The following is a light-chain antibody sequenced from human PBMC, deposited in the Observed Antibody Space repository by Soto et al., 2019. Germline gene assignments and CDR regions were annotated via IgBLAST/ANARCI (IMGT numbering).Light chain of an antibody. CDR3: QQYNNWPPFT. V-gene: IGKV3-15*01. Sequence: EIVMTQSPATLSVSPGERATLSCRASQSVTSNLAWYQQKPGQAPRLLIYGASTRATGIPVRFSGSGSGTEYTLTISSLQSEDFAVYYRQQYNNWPPFTFGPGTKVDIK. CDR1: QSVTSN. J-gene: IGKJ3*01. CDR2: GAS.